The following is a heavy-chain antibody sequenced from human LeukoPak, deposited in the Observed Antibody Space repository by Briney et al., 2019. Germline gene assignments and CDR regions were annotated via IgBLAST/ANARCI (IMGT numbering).Heavy chain of an antibody. CDR1: GYTLTELS. J-gene: IGHJ4*02. CDR3: ATGVTGYYYDSSGYSGGYYFDY. D-gene: IGHD3-22*01. Sequence: EASVKVSCKVSGYTLTELSMHWVRQAPGKGLEWMGGFDPEDGETIYAQKFQGRVTMTEGTSTDTAYMELSSLRSEDTAVYYCATGVTGYYYDSSGYSGGYYFDYWGQGTLVTVSS. V-gene: IGHV1-24*01. CDR2: FDPEDGET.